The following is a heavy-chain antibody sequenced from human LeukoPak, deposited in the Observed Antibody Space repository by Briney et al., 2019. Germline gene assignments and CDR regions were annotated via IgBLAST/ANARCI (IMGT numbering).Heavy chain of an antibody. J-gene: IGHJ4*02. V-gene: IGHV1-2*02. Sequence: ASVKVSCKASGYTFTGYYMHWVRQAPGQGLEWMGWINPNSGGTNYAQKFQGRVTMTRDTSISTAYMELSRLRSDDAAVYYRAREPRNSGYDSVAVAAHFDYWGQGTLVTVSS. CDR3: AREPRNSGYDSVAVAAHFDY. CDR2: INPNSGGT. CDR1: GYTFTGYY. D-gene: IGHD5-12*01.